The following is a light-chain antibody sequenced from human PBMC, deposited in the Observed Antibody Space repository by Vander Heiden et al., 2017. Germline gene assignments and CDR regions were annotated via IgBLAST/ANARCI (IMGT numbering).Light chain of an antibody. J-gene: IGKJ1*01. CDR1: QSVLYSSNNKNY. Sequence: DIVMTQSPDSLAVSLGERATINCKSSQSVLYSSNNKNYLAWYQQKPGQPPKLLIYWASTRESGFPDRFSGSGSGTDFTLTIGSLQAEDVAVYYCQQYYSTPQTFGQGTKVEIK. V-gene: IGKV4-1*01. CDR2: WAS. CDR3: QQYYSTPQT.